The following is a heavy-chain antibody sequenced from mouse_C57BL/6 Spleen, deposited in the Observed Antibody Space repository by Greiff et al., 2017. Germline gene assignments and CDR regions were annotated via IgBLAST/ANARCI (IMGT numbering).Heavy chain of an antibody. V-gene: IGHV1-9*01. J-gene: IGHJ3*01. Sequence: VKLMESGAELMKPGASVKLSCKATGYTFTGYWIEWVKQRPGHGLAWIGEILPGGGSTNYNEKFKGKATFTSDTSSNTAYMQLSSLTTEDSAIYYCARGALNYGRAYWGQGTLVTVSA. CDR2: ILPGGGST. CDR3: ARGALNYGRAY. D-gene: IGHD1-1*01. CDR1: GYTFTGYW.